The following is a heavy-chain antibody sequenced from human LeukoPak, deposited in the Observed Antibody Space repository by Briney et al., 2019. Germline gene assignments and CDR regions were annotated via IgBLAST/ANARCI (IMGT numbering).Heavy chain of an antibody. CDR1: GFTFSSYA. V-gene: IGHV3-30-3*01. Sequence: GGSLRLSCAASGFTFSSYAMHWVRQAPGKGLEWVALISYDGSNKYYADSVKGRFTISRDNSKNTLYLQVNSLRAEDTAVYYCARGTSAFDVWGQGTMVTVSS. D-gene: IGHD1-1*01. CDR3: ARGTSAFDV. J-gene: IGHJ3*01. CDR2: ISYDGSNK.